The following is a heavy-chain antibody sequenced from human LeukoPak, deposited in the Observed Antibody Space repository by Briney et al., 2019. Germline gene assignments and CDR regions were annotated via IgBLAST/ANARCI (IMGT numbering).Heavy chain of an antibody. CDR3: ARGRLVYYYYYYMDV. V-gene: IGHV4-4*09. CDR2: IYTSGST. Sequence: SETLSLTCTVSGGSLSSYYWSWIRQPPGKGLEWIGYIYTSGSTNYNPSLKSRVTISVDTSKNQFSLKLSSVTAADTAVYYCARGRLVYYYYYYMDVWGKGTTVTVSS. CDR1: GGSLSSYY. D-gene: IGHD6-19*01. J-gene: IGHJ6*03.